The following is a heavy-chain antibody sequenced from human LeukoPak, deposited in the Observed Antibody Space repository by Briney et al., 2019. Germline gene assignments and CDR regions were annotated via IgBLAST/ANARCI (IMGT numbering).Heavy chain of an antibody. J-gene: IGHJ4*02. CDR3: ARRALQLWVSAQTHYFDY. Sequence: SETLSLTCAVYGGSFSGYYWSWIRQPPGKGLEWIGEINHSGSTNYNPSLKSRVTISVDTSKNQSSLKLSSVTAADTAVYYCARRALQLWVSAQTHYFDYWGQGTLVTVSS. CDR1: GGSFSGYY. CDR2: INHSGST. D-gene: IGHD5-18*01. V-gene: IGHV4-34*01.